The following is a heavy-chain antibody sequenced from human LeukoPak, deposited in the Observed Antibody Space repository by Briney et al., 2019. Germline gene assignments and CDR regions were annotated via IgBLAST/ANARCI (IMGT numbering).Heavy chain of an antibody. V-gene: IGHV4-39*01. CDR2: IYYSGST. Sequence: SETLSLTCAVSGGSISSSSYYWGWIRQPPGKGLEWIGSIYYSGSTYYNPSLKSRVTISVDTSKNQFSLKLSSVTAADTAVYYCARQAQRDNWFDPWGQGTLVTVSS. J-gene: IGHJ5*02. CDR3: ARQAQRDNWFDP. CDR1: GGSISSSSYY.